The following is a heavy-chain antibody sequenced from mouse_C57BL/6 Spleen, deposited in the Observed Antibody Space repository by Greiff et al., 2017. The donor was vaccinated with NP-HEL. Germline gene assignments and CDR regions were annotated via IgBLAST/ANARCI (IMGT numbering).Heavy chain of an antibody. D-gene: IGHD1-1*01. CDR1: GYTFTSYW. J-gene: IGHJ4*01. V-gene: IGHV1-61*01. Sequence: VQLQQSGAELVRPGSSVKLSCKASGYTFTSYWMDWVKQRPGQGLEWIGNIYPSDSETHYNQKFKDKATLTVDKSSSTAYMQLSSLTSEDSAVYYCARGGATVVATSDYYAMDYWGQGTSVTVSS. CDR2: IYPSDSET. CDR3: ARGGATVVATSDYYAMDY.